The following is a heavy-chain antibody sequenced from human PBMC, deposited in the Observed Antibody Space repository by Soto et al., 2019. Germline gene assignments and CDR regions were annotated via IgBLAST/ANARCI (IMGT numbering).Heavy chain of an antibody. CDR3: ANQPHNWRPLDY. D-gene: IGHD1-20*01. J-gene: IGHJ4*02. CDR1: GFTFSSNA. CDR2: ISGSGGST. V-gene: IGHV3-23*01. Sequence: GGSLRLSCAASGFTFSSNAMSWVRQAPGKGLEWVSSISGSGGSTYYADSVKGRFTISRDNSENTLYLQMNSLRAEDTAVYYCANQPHNWRPLDYWGQGTLVTVSS.